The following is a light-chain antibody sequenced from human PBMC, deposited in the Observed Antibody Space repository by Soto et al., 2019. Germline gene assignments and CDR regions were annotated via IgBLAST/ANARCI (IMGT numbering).Light chain of an antibody. CDR2: DAS. CDR3: QQRT. V-gene: IGKV3-11*01. CDR1: QSVSSY. Sequence: EIVFTQSTATPSLSPGEKATLSCRASQSVSSYLAWYQQKPDQAPRLLIYDASNRATGIPARFSGSGSGTDFTLTISSLEPEDFAVYYCQQRTFGQGTKVDIK. J-gene: IGKJ1*01.